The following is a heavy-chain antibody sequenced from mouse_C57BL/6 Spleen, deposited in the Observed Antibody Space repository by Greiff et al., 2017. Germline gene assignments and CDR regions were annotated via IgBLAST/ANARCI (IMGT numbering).Heavy chain of an antibody. J-gene: IGHJ3*01. Sequence: QVQLQQPGAELVMPGASVKLSCKASGYTFTSYWMHWVKQRPGQGLEWTGEIDPSDSYNNYNQKVKGKSTLPVDKSSSTAYMQLMSLTSEDSAVYYCALITTVSRGTAYWGQGTLVTVSA. CDR3: ALITTVSRGTAY. V-gene: IGHV1-69*01. D-gene: IGHD1-1*01. CDR1: GYTFTSYW. CDR2: IDPSDSYN.